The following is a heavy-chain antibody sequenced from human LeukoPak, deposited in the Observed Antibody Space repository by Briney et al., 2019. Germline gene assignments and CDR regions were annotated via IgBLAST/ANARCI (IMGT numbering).Heavy chain of an antibody. CDR1: GGTFSSYA. CDR3: ARGSDTAMVMGYYYYYMDV. Sequence: SVKVSCKATGGTFSSYAISWVRQAPGQGLEWMGGIIPIFGTANYAQKFQGRVTITADESTSTAYMELSSLRSEDTAVYYCARGSDTAMVMGYYYYYMDVWGKGTTVTVSS. V-gene: IGHV1-69*01. D-gene: IGHD5-18*01. J-gene: IGHJ6*03. CDR2: IIPIFGTA.